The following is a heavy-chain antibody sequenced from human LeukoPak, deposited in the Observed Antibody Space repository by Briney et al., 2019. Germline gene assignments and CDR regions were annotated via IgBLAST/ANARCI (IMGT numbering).Heavy chain of an antibody. Sequence: PSETLSLTCTVSGGSISSHYWSWIRQPPGKGLEWIGYIYYSGSTNYSPSLKSRVTISVDTSKNQFSLKLSSVTAADTAVYYCARVGGIYCGGDCYRADAFDIWGQGTVVTVSS. CDR3: ARVGGIYCGGDCYRADAFDI. J-gene: IGHJ3*02. CDR2: IYYSGST. D-gene: IGHD2-21*02. V-gene: IGHV4-59*11. CDR1: GGSISSHY.